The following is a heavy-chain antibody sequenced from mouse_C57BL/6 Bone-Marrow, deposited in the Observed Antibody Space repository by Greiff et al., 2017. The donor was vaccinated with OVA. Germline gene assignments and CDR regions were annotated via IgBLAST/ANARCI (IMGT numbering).Heavy chain of an antibody. D-gene: IGHD2-3*01. J-gene: IGHJ1*03. CDR1: GFNIKDYY. Sequence: VQLQQSGAELVKPGASVKLSCTASGFNIKDYYMHWVKQRTEQGLEWIGRIDPEDGETKYAAKFQGKATITADTSSNTAYLQLSSLTSEDTAVYYCAPYDGYWYFDVWGTGTTVTVSS. CDR3: APYDGYWYFDV. CDR2: IDPEDGET. V-gene: IGHV14-2*01.